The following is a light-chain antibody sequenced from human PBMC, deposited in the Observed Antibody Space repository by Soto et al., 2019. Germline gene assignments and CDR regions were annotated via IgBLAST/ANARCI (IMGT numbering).Light chain of an antibody. CDR3: QQRGNWPPTWT. CDR2: DAS. V-gene: IGKV3-11*01. CDR1: QSVGYY. J-gene: IGKJ1*01. Sequence: EIVLTQSPATLSLSPGERATLSCRASQSVGYYLAWYQEKPGQAPRLLIYDASIRATGIPARFSGSGSGTDFTLTISSLEPEDFAVYYCQQRGNWPPTWTFGQGTKVDI.